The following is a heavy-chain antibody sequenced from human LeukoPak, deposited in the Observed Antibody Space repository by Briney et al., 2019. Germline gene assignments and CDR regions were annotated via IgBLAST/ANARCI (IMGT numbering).Heavy chain of an antibody. CDR2: ISYDGSNK. Sequence: PGGSLRLSCAASGFTFSSYGMHWVRQAPGKGPEWVAVISYDGSNKYYADSVKGRFTISRDNSKNTLYLQMNSLRAEDTAVYYCARVRGYSYGAYFDYWGQGTLVTVSS. J-gene: IGHJ4*02. CDR1: GFTFSSYG. CDR3: ARVRGYSYGAYFDY. D-gene: IGHD5-18*01. V-gene: IGHV3-30*03.